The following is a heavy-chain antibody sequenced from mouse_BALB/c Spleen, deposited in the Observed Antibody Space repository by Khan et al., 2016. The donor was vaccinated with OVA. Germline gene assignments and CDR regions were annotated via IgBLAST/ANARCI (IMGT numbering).Heavy chain of an antibody. CDR1: GYSITSGYG. Sequence: DVKLQESGPGLVKPSQSLSLTCTVTGYSITSGYGWNWIRQFPGNKLEWMGYISYSGSTNYNPSLKSRISITRDTSKNQFFPQLNSVTTVDTATYYCARTARIKYWGQGTTLTVSS. D-gene: IGHD1-2*01. CDR3: ARTARIKY. CDR2: ISYSGST. J-gene: IGHJ2*01. V-gene: IGHV3-2*02.